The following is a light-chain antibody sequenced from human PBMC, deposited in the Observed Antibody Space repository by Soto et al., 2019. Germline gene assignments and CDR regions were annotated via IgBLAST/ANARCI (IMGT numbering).Light chain of an antibody. CDR2: GNT. Sequence: QSVLTQPPSVSGAPGQRVTISCTGSSSNIGAGYDVHWYQQFPGITPKFLIYGNTNRPSGVPDRFSASKSGTSASLDITGLQAEDEAEYFCQSYDSSLTVVFGGGTKLTVL. CDR3: QSYDSSLTVV. J-gene: IGLJ2*01. CDR1: SSNIGAGYD. V-gene: IGLV1-40*01.